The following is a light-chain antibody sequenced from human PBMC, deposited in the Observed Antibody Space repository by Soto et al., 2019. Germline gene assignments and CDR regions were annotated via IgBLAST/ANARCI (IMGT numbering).Light chain of an antibody. CDR3: SSFAGDNTLV. Sequence: QSVLTQPPSASGSPGQSVTISCAGTGSDIAVYDFVSWYQQHPDKAPKLIIYEVHKRPSGVPDRFSASKSGSTASLTVSGLQAEDEADYYCSSFAGDNTLVFGGGTKLTV. V-gene: IGLV2-8*01. J-gene: IGLJ2*01. CDR1: GSDIAVYDF. CDR2: EVH.